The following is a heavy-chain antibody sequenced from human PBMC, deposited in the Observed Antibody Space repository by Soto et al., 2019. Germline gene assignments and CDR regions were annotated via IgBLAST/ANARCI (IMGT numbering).Heavy chain of an antibody. V-gene: IGHV1-3*05. CDR3: AGSIVVVTALDY. J-gene: IGHJ4*02. D-gene: IGHD2-21*02. Sequence: QVQLVQSGAEEKKPGASVKVSCKASGYTFTSYAMHWVRQAPGQRLEWMGWINAGNGNTKYSQKFQGRVTITRDTSASTAYMEMSSLRSEDTAVYYCAGSIVVVTALDYWGQGTLVTVS. CDR1: GYTFTSYA. CDR2: INAGNGNT.